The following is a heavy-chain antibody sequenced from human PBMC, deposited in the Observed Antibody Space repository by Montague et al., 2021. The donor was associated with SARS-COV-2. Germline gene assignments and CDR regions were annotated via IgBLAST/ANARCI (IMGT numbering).Heavy chain of an antibody. CDR3: ARDLDYGGNSLFDY. V-gene: IGHV3-48*03. D-gene: IGHD4-23*01. CDR2: ISSRGSAV. J-gene: IGHJ4*02. CDR1: GFTFSSYE. Sequence: SLRLSCVAYGFTFSSYEMNRIRQAPGKGLEWVSYISSRGSAVFSXAEXMKGRFTISRDNARNSLFLQMNSLTVDDTGVYYCARDLDYGGNSLFDYWGQGTLVTVSS.